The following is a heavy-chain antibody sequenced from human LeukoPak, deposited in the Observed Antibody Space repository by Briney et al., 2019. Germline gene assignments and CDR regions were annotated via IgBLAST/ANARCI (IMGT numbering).Heavy chain of an antibody. Sequence: ASVKVSCKASGYTFTSYAMHWVRQAPGQRLEWMGWINAGNGNTKYSQKFQGRVTITRDTSASTAYMELSSLRSEDTAVYYCARDPLGDYGDYDHYGMDVWGQGTTDTVSS. V-gene: IGHV1-3*01. CDR1: GYTFTSYA. CDR3: ARDPLGDYGDYDHYGMDV. CDR2: INAGNGNT. D-gene: IGHD4-17*01. J-gene: IGHJ6*02.